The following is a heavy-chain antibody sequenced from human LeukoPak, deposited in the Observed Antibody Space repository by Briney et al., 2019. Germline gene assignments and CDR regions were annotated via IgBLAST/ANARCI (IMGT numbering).Heavy chain of an antibody. Sequence: GGSLRLSCAASGFTFSSYAMHWVRQAPGKGLEGVAVISYDGSNKYYADSVKGRFTISRDNSKNTLYLQMNSLRAEDTAVYYCARHLNYYLDYWGQGTLVTVSS. D-gene: IGHD3-10*01. CDR1: GFTFSSYA. J-gene: IGHJ4*02. V-gene: IGHV3-30-3*01. CDR2: ISYDGSNK. CDR3: ARHLNYYLDY.